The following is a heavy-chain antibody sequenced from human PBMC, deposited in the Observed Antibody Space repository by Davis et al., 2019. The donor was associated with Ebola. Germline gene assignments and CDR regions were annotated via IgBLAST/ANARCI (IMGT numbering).Heavy chain of an antibody. V-gene: IGHV3-7*01. CDR1: GFSFTSYA. J-gene: IGHJ4*02. CDR2: IKPDGSEK. Sequence: PGGSLRLSCAASGFSFTSYAMHWVRQAPGKGLEWVANIKPDGSEKFYVGSVKGRFTISRDNANNSLYLEMNSLRVEDTAVYYCARGGYNWREGDYWGQGTLVTVSS. CDR3: ARGGYNWREGDY. D-gene: IGHD1-20*01.